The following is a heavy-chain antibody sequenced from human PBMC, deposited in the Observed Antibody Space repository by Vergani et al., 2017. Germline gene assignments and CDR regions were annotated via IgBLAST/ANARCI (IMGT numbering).Heavy chain of an antibody. CDR3: VKDRSIWSGYPYVDY. D-gene: IGHD3-3*01. CDR2: ISSNGGST. V-gene: IGHV3-64D*06. J-gene: IGHJ4*02. CDR1: GFTFSSYS. Sequence: EVQLVESGGGLVQPGGSLRLSCAASGFTFSSYSMNWVRQAPGKGLEYVSAISSNGGSTYYADSVKGRFTISRDNSKNTLYLQMSSLRAEDTAVYYCVKDRSIWSGYPYVDYWGQGTLVTV.